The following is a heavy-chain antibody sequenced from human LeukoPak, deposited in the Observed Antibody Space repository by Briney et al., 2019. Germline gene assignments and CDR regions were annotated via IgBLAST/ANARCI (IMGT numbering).Heavy chain of an antibody. CDR2: IYHSGIT. CDR1: GYSISRGYY. V-gene: IGHV4-38-2*02. CDR3: ARCSGSSCYSGLGY. J-gene: IGHJ4*02. D-gene: IGHD2-15*01. Sequence: SETLSLTCTVSGYSISRGYYWGWIRQPPGKGLEWIGSIYHSGITYYNPSLKSRVTISVDTSKNQFSLKLSSVTAADTAVYYCARCSGSSCYSGLGYWGQGTLVSVSS.